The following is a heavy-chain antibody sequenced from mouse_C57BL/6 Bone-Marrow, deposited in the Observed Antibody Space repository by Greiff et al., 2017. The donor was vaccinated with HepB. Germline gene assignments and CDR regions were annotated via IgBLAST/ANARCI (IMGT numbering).Heavy chain of an antibody. CDR2: FYPGSGSI. J-gene: IGHJ3*01. CDR3: ARHEDGAKLKNDYGSRYEAWFAY. CDR1: GYTFTEYT. Sequence: QVQLQQSGAELVKPGASVKLSCKASGYTFTEYTIHWVKQRSGQGLEWIGWFYPGSGSIKYNEKFKDKATLTADKSSSTVYMELSRLTSEDSAVYFCARHEDGAKLKNDYGSRYEAWFAYWGQGTLVTVSA. D-gene: IGHD1-1*01. V-gene: IGHV1-62-2*01.